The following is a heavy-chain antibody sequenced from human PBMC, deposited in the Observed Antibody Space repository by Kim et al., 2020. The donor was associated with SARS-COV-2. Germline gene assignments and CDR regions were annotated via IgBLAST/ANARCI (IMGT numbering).Heavy chain of an antibody. CDR2: IYYSGST. Sequence: SETLSLTCTVSGGSISSSSYYWGWIRQPPGKGLEWIGSIYYSGSTYYNPSLKNRVIRSVDTSKNQFSLKLSSVTAAGTAVYYCASMVRGRAREEGGYWGQGTLGSVSS. CDR3: ASMVRGRAREEGGY. V-gene: IGHV4-39*01. J-gene: IGHJ4*02. CDR1: GGSISSSSYY. D-gene: IGHD3-10*01.